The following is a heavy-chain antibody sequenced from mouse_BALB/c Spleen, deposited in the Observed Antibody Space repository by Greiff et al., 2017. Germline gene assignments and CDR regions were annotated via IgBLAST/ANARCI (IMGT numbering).Heavy chain of an antibody. CDR2: IWGDGST. CDR1: GFSLTGYG. CDR3: ARGLPFYAMDY. D-gene: IGHD2-2*01. J-gene: IGHJ4*01. V-gene: IGHV2-6-7*01. Sequence: VQRVESGPGLVAPSQSLSITCTVSGFSLTGYGVNWVRQPPGKGLEWLGMIWGDGSTDYNSALKSRLSISKDNSKSQVFLKMNSLQTDDTARYYCARGLPFYAMDYWGQGTSVTVSS.